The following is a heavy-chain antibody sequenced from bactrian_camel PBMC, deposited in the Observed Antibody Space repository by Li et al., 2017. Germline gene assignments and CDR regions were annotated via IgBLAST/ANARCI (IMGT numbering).Heavy chain of an antibody. Sequence: VQLVESGGGLVQPGGSLRLSCAASGFTFSSYLMAWVRQAPGKGLEWVSYISTGGGNRYYSDIVDGRFTISRDNAKNTLYLQLDSLKTEDTAMYYCARGGGGSYFTEYKYWGQGTQVTVS. V-gene: IGHV3S31*01. CDR3: ARGGGGSYFTEYKY. J-gene: IGHJ4*01. CDR2: ISTGGGNR. D-gene: IGHD2*01. CDR1: GFTFSSYL.